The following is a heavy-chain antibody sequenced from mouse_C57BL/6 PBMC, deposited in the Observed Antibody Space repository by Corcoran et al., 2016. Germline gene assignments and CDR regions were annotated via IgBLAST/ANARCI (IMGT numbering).Heavy chain of an antibody. V-gene: IGHV1-18*01. CDR2: INPNNGGT. CDR3: ARNWGGYYAGGYFDY. D-gene: IGHD2-3*01. Sequence: EVQLQQSGPELVKPGASVKIPCKASGYTFTDYNMDWVKQSHGKSLEWIGDINPNNGGTIYNQKFKGKATLTVDKSSSTAYMELRSLTSEDTAVYYCARNWGGYYAGGYFDYWGQGTTLTVSS. J-gene: IGHJ2*01. CDR1: GYTFTDYN.